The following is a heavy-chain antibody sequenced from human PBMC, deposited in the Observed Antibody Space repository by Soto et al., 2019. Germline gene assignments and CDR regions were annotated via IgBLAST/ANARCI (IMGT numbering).Heavy chain of an antibody. CDR2: INPNNGGT. CDR1: GYTFTSYD. CDR3: ARENIFGVVREYYFDY. Sequence: ASVKVSCKASGYTFTSYDINWVRQAPGQGLEWMGWINPNNGGTNYAQKFQGWVTMTRDSSISTAYMELSSLKSDDTAVYYCARENIFGVVREYYFDYWGQGTLVTVSS. D-gene: IGHD3-3*01. J-gene: IGHJ4*02. V-gene: IGHV1-2*04.